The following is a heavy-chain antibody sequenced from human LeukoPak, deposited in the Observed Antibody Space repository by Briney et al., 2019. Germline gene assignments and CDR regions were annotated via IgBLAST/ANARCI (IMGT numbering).Heavy chain of an antibody. CDR3: ARRGFSGHGSIYAMDV. D-gene: IGHD5-12*01. CDR2: IYTSGST. Sequence: PSQTLSLTCTVSGGSISSGSYYWSWIRQPAGKGLEWIGRIYTSGSTNYNPSLKSRVTISVDTSKNQFSLKLSSVTAADTAVFHCARRGFSGHGSIYAMDVWGQGTTVAVSS. V-gene: IGHV4-61*02. J-gene: IGHJ6*02. CDR1: GGSISSGSYY.